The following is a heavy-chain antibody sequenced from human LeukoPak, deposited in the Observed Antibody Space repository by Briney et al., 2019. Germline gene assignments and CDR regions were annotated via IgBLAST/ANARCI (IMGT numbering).Heavy chain of an antibody. Sequence: PSETLSLTCAVSGGSISSGGYSWSWIRQPPGKGLEWIGYIYYSGSIYYNPSLKNRVTISVDTSKNQFSLKLSSVTAADTAVYYCARASKYCSGGSCYGWGPYFDYWGQGTLVTVSS. CDR2: IYYSGSI. V-gene: IGHV4-30-4*07. CDR3: ARASKYCSGGSCYGWGPYFDY. CDR1: GGSISSGGYS. J-gene: IGHJ4*02. D-gene: IGHD2-15*01.